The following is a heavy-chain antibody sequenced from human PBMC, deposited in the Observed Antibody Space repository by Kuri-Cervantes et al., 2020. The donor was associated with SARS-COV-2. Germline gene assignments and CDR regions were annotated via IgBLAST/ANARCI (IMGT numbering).Heavy chain of an antibody. Sequence: GSLRLSCAVYGGSFSGYYWNWIRQPPGKGLEWIGEINHSGSTNYNPSLKSRVTISVDTSKNQFSLKLSSVTAADTAVYYCARDPNANHNNWFDPWGQGTLVTVSS. CDR1: GGSFSGYY. D-gene: IGHD4/OR15-4a*01. CDR3: ARDPNANHNNWFDP. V-gene: IGHV4-34*01. J-gene: IGHJ5*02. CDR2: INHSGST.